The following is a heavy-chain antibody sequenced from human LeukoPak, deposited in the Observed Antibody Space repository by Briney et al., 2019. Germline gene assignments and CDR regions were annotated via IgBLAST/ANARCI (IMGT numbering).Heavy chain of an antibody. CDR3: SRSEYDFWSGYQNWFDP. V-gene: IGHV4-59*01. J-gene: IGHJ5*02. D-gene: IGHD3-3*01. Sequence: SETLSLTCTVSRGSISSYYWSWIRQPPGKGLEWVGHIYYSGSTNYNPSLKSRVTLSVDTSKTQFSLKLSSVTAADTAVYYCSRSEYDFWSGYQNWFDPWGQGTLVTVSS. CDR2: IYYSGST. CDR1: RGSISSYY.